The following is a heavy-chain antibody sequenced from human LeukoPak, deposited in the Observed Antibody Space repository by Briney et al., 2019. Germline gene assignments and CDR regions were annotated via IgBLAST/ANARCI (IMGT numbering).Heavy chain of an antibody. V-gene: IGHV4-39*07. J-gene: IGHJ6*03. Sequence: PSETLSLTCTVSGGSISSTSHYWGWIRQPPGKGLEWIGNIYYSGRTYYNPSLKSRVTISVDTSKNQFSLRLNSVTAADTAVYYCARHIAVAVYSGFSYYMDVWGKGTTVTVSS. CDR3: ARHIAVAVYSGFSYYMDV. D-gene: IGHD6-19*01. CDR1: GGSISSTSHY. CDR2: IYYSGRT.